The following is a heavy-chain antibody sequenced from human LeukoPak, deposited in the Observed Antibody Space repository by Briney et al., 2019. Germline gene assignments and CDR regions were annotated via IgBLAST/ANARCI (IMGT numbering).Heavy chain of an antibody. CDR2: IYYSGST. CDR3: ARGAAAVGLDP. Sequence: ASETLSLTCTVSGGSISSYYWSWIRQPPGKGLEWIGYIYYSGSTNYNPSLKSRVTISVDTSKNQFSLKLTSVTAADTAVYYCARGAAAVGLDPWGQGTLVTVSS. D-gene: IGHD6-13*01. CDR1: GGSISSYY. J-gene: IGHJ5*02. V-gene: IGHV4-59*01.